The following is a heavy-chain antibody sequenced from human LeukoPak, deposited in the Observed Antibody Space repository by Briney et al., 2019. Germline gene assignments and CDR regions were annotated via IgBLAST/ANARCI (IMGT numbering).Heavy chain of an antibody. CDR2: ISGSGGST. D-gene: IGHD2-15*01. CDR1: GFTFSSYW. Sequence: PGGSLRLSCAASGFTFSSYWMHWVRQAPGKGLEWVSAISGSGGSTYYADSVKGRFTISRDNSKNTLYLQMNSLRAEDTAVYYCAKGPYCSGGSCYKYYYYGMDVWGQGTTVTVSS. V-gene: IGHV3-23*01. J-gene: IGHJ6*02. CDR3: AKGPYCSGGSCYKYYYYGMDV.